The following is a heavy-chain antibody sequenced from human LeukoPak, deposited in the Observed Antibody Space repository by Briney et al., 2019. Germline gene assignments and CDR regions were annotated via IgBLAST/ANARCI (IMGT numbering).Heavy chain of an antibody. D-gene: IGHD5-12*01. CDR2: VYYSGGT. CDR1: GASISSSIHY. CDR3: AREGGYDSDY. J-gene: IGHJ4*02. Sequence: SETLSLTCAVSGASISSSIHYSGWVRQPPGKGLEWIGSVYYSGGTYYNPSLKSRVTISVDTSKNQFSLKLSSVTAADTAVYYCAREGGYDSDYWGQGTLVTVSS. V-gene: IGHV4-39*02.